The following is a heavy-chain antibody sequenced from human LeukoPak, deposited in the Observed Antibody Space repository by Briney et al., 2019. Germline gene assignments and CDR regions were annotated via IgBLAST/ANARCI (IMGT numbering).Heavy chain of an antibody. CDR2: IWYDGSNK. D-gene: IGHD6-19*01. CDR1: GFTFSSNG. J-gene: IGHJ4*02. Sequence: PGGSLRLSCVASGFTFSSNGMHWVRQAPCKGLEWVAVIWYDGSNKYYADSVKGRFTISRDNSKNTLYLQMNSLRAEDTAVYYCARAEKIAVAGMGYYFDYWGQGTLVTVSS. CDR3: ARAEKIAVAGMGYYFDY. V-gene: IGHV3-33*01.